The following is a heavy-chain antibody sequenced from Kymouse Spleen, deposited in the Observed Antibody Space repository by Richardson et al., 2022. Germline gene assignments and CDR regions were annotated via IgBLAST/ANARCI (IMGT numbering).Heavy chain of an antibody. V-gene: IGHV3-33*01. J-gene: IGHJ4*02. CDR1: GFTFSSYG. D-gene: IGHD6-13*01. Sequence: QVQLVESGGGVVQPGRSLRLSCAASGFTFSSYGMHWVRQAPGKGLEWVAVIWYDGSNKYYADSVKGRFTISRDNSKNTLYLQMNSLRAEDTAVYYCARETLYSSSWSFDYWGQGTLVTVSS. CDR3: ARETLYSSSWSFDY. CDR2: IWYDGSNK.